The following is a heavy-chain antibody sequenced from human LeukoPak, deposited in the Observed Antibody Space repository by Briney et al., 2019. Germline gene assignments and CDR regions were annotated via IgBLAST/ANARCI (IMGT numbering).Heavy chain of an antibody. CDR2: ISAYNGNT. CDR1: GYTFTSYG. V-gene: IGHV1-18*01. D-gene: IGHD2-15*01. Sequence: GASVRVSCKASGYTFTSYGISWVRQAPGQGLEWMGWISAYNGNTNYAQKLQGRVTMTTDTSTSTAYMELRSLRSDDTAVYYCASGGRPYYYYGMDVWGQGTTVTVSS. J-gene: IGHJ6*02. CDR3: ASGGRPYYYYGMDV.